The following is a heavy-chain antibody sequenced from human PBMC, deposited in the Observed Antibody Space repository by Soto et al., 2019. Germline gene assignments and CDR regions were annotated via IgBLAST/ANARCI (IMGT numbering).Heavy chain of an antibody. CDR3: ARDSSGLYY. D-gene: IGHD3-22*01. Sequence: SETLSLTCTVSGGSINNYYWSWIRQSPGKGLEWIGYIYYSGSTNYNPSLKSRVILSIDTSKNQFSLKLSSVTAADTAVYYCARDSSGLYYWGQGTLVTVSS. CDR2: IYYSGST. J-gene: IGHJ4*02. V-gene: IGHV4-59*01. CDR1: GGSINNYY.